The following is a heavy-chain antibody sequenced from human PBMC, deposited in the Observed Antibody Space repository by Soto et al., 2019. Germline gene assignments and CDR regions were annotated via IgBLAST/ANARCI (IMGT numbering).Heavy chain of an antibody. Sequence: PGGYLRLSCAASGFTFSSNGMHWVRQAPGKGLAWVAVISYDGSNKYYADSVKGRFTISRDNSKNTLYLQMNSLRAEDTAVYYCAKDYRRDYYGSGSYPDYYYYGMDVWGQGTTVTVSS. J-gene: IGHJ6*02. CDR1: GFTFSSNG. D-gene: IGHD3-10*01. CDR3: AKDYRRDYYGSGSYPDYYYYGMDV. V-gene: IGHV3-30*18. CDR2: ISYDGSNK.